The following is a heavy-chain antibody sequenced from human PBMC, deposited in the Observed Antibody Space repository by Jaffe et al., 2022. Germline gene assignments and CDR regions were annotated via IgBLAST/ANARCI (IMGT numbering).Heavy chain of an antibody. V-gene: IGHV4-59*01. Sequence: QVQLQESGPGLVKPSETLSLTCTVSGGSISSYYWSWIRQPPGKGLEWIGYIYYSGSTNYNPSLKSRVTISVDTSKNQFSLKLSSVTAADTAVYYCARVERSSTVTTGYTGNHHFDYWGQGTLVTVSS. CDR2: IYYSGST. CDR1: GGSISSYY. CDR3: ARVERSSTVTTGYTGNHHFDY. J-gene: IGHJ4*02. D-gene: IGHD4-17*01.